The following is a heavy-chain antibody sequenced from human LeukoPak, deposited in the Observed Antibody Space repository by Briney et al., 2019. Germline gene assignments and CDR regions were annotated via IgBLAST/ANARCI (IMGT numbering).Heavy chain of an antibody. J-gene: IGHJ4*02. CDR3: ARDLVAGSRDGYNFGY. CDR1: GFTFSSNY. V-gene: IGHV3-53*01. Sequence: GSLRLSCAASGFTFSSNYMSWVRQAPGKGLEGVSVIYSGGSTYYADSVKGRFTISRDNSKNTLYLQMNSLRAEDTAVYYCARDLVAGSRDGYNFGYWGQGTLVTVSS. CDR2: IYSGGST. D-gene: IGHD5-24*01.